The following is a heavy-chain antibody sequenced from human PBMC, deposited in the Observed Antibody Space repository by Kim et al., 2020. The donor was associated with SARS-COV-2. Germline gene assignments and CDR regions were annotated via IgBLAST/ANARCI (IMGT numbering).Heavy chain of an antibody. CDR3: ARHRTPNSLWFGELPPDAFDI. V-gene: IGHV5-51*01. CDR1: GYSFTSYW. CDR2: IYPGDSDT. J-gene: IGHJ3*02. Sequence: GESLKISCKGSGYSFTSYWIGWVRQMPGKGLEWMGIIYPGDSDTRYSPSFQGQVTISADKSISTAYLQWSSLKASDTAMYYCARHRTPNSLWFGELPPDAFDIWGQGTMVTVSS. D-gene: IGHD3-10*01.